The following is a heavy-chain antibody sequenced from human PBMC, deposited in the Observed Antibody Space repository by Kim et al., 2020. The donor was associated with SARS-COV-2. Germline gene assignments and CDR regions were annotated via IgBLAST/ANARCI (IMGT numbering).Heavy chain of an antibody. D-gene: IGHD3-16*01. V-gene: IGHV1-18*01. CDR2: ISAYNGNT. J-gene: IGHJ5*02. CDR3: ARERAPGGMYPNWFDP. Sequence: ASVKVSCKASGYTFTSYGISWVRQAPGQGLEWMGWISAYNGNTNYAQKLQGRVTMTTDTSTSTAYMELRSLRSDDTAVYYCARERAPGGMYPNWFDPWGQGTLVTVSS. CDR1: GYTFTSYG.